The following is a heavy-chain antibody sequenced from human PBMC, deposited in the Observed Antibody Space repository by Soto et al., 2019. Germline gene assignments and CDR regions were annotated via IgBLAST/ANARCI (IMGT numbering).Heavy chain of an antibody. CDR3: TRSGELVITPNCIDF. D-gene: IGHD3-22*01. CDR2: ISAYNGNT. V-gene: IGHV1-18*01. J-gene: IGHJ6*02. Sequence: ASVKVSCKASGYTFTSYGISWVRQAPGQGLEWMGWISAYNGNTNYAQKLQGRVTMTTDTSTSTAYMELRSLRSDDTALYYCTRSGELVITPNCIDFWGQGTTVTVSS. CDR1: GYTFTSYG.